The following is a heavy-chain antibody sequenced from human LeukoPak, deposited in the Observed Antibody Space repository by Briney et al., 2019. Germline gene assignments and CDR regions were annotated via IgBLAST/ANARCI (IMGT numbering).Heavy chain of an antibody. V-gene: IGHV4-34*01. CDR1: GGSFSGYY. J-gene: IGHJ5*02. Sequence: SETLSLTCAVYGGSFSGYYWSWIRQPPGKGLEWIGEINHSGSTNYNPSLKSRVTISVDTSKNQFSLQLSSVTPEDTAVYYCARDILGEGSTWGQGTLVTVSS. CDR2: INHSGST. CDR3: ARDILGEGST.